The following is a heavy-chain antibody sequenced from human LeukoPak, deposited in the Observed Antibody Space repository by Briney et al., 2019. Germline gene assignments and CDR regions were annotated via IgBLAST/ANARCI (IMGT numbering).Heavy chain of an antibody. V-gene: IGHV4-59*12. Sequence: SETLSLTCTVSGGSISSYYWSWIRQPPGKGLEWIGYIYYSGSTNYNPSLKSRVTILVDTSKNQFSLKLSSVTAADTAVYYCARIRGAGADYYYYYMDVWGKGTTVTVSS. J-gene: IGHJ6*03. D-gene: IGHD3-3*01. CDR3: ARIRGAGADYYYYYMDV. CDR1: GGSISSYY. CDR2: IYYSGST.